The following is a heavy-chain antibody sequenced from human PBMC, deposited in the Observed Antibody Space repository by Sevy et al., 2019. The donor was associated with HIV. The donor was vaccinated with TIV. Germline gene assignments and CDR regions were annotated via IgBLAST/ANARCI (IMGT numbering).Heavy chain of an antibody. D-gene: IGHD5-12*01. Sequence: SETLSLTCTVSGGSINSGNYYWGWIRQPPGKGLEWIGYIHYSGGTYYNPSLKSRVSISVDTSKNQFSLKLSSVTAADTAMYYCARVGDMATFDYWGQGTLVTVSS. CDR3: ARVGDMATFDY. CDR1: GGSINSGNYY. V-gene: IGHV4-30-4*01. J-gene: IGHJ4*02. CDR2: IHYSGGT.